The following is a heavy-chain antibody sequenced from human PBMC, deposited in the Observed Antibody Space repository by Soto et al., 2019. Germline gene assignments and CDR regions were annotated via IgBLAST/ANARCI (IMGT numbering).Heavy chain of an antibody. D-gene: IGHD1-7*01. J-gene: IGHJ5*02. Sequence: GPGPKGASETLSLTCAVYGGSFSGYYWSWIRQPPGKGLEGIGEINHSGSTNYNPSLKSRVTISVDTSKNQFSLKLSSVTAADTAVYYCARFYGVTGTSSLWRKYNWFDPWGQGTLVTVSS. V-gene: IGHV4-34*01. CDR1: GGSFSGYY. CDR3: ARFYGVTGTSSLWRKYNWFDP. CDR2: INHSGST.